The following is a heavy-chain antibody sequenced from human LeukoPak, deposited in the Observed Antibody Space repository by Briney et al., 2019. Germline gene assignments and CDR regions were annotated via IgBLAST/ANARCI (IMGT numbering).Heavy chain of an antibody. D-gene: IGHD4-17*01. V-gene: IGHV4-34*01. CDR3: ARLVYGDIDY. Sequence: SGTLSLTCAVYGGSFSGYYWSWIRQPPGKGLEWIGEINHSGSTNYNPSLKSRVTISVGTSKNQFSLKLSSVTAADTAVYYCARLVYGDIDYWGQGTLVTVSS. CDR1: GGSFSGYY. J-gene: IGHJ4*02. CDR2: INHSGST.